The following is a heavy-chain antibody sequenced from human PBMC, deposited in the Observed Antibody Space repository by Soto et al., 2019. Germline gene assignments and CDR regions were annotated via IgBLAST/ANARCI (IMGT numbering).Heavy chain of an antibody. V-gene: IGHV4-39*07. CDR3: ARGRYYSSSWNN. J-gene: IGHJ6*04. CDR2: IYYSGST. D-gene: IGHD6-13*01. Sequence: SETLSLTCTVSGGSISSSSYYWGWIRQPPGKGLEWIGRIYYSGSTYYNPSLKSRVTISVDTSKNQFSLKLTSVTAADTAVYYCARGRYYSSSWNNWGKGTTVTVSS. CDR1: GGSISSSSYY.